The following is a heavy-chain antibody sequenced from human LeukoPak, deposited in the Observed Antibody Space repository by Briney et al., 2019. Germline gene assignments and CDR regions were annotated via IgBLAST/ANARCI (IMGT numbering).Heavy chain of an antibody. V-gene: IGHV4-39*07. D-gene: IGHD2-15*01. Sequence: SETLSLTCTVSGGSISSSSYYWGWIRQPPGKGLEWIGSIYYSGSTNYNPSLKSRVTISVDTSKNQFSLKLSSVTAADTAVYYCARDYKGYCSGGSCYPNYYYYMDVWGKGTTVTVSS. CDR3: ARDYKGYCSGGSCYPNYYYYMDV. CDR1: GGSISSSSYY. J-gene: IGHJ6*03. CDR2: IYYSGST.